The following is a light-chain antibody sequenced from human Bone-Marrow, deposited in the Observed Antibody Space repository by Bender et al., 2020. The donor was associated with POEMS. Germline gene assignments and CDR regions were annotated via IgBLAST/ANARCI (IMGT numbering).Light chain of an antibody. V-gene: IGLV2-11*01. J-gene: IGLJ1*01. CDR2: DVS. Sequence: QSALTQPRSVSGSPGQSVTISCAGTSSDVGAYNYVSWYQQHPGRAPKLMIYDVSRRPSGVPDRFSGSKSGNTASLTISGLQAEDEAHYYCSSYTGSRSVFGTGTEVTVL. CDR1: SSDVGAYNY. CDR3: SSYTGSRSV.